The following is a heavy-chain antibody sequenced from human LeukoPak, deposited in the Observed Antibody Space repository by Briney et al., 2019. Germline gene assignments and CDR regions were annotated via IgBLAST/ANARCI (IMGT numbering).Heavy chain of an antibody. J-gene: IGHJ4*02. Sequence: PGRSLRLSCAASGFTFSTYGMHWVRQAPGKGLQWVAVIWYDGSDKQYADSVKGRFTISRDNSKNTLYPQMNSLSAEDTAVYYCARSRYCSSTSCYGFLDYWGQGTLVTVST. CDR1: GFTFSTYG. D-gene: IGHD2-2*01. CDR2: IWYDGSDK. CDR3: ARSRYCSSTSCYGFLDY. V-gene: IGHV3-33*01.